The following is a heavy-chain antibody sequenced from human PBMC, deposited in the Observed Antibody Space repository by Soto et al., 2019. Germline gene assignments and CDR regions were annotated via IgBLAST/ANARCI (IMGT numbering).Heavy chain of an antibody. Sequence: SETLSLTCTVSGGSISGYYWSWIRQPPGKGLEWIGNVYYSGGAKYNPSVKRRVSISVDTSKNQFSLNLSSVTAADTAVYYCARADPDASVGYWGQGTLVTVSS. V-gene: IGHV4-59*01. J-gene: IGHJ4*02. D-gene: IGHD2-15*01. CDR3: ARADPDASVGY. CDR2: VYYSGGA. CDR1: GGSISGYY.